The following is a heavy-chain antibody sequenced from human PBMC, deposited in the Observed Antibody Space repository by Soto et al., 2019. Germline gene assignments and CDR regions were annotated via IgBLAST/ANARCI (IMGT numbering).Heavy chain of an antibody. V-gene: IGHV1-69*06. CDR3: ASPTREWLPPARDYYYGMDV. CDR1: GGTFSSYA. D-gene: IGHD3-3*01. CDR2: IIPIFGTA. Sequence: QVQLVQSGAEVKKPGSSVKVSCKASGGTFSSYAISWVRQAPGQGLEWMGGIIPIFGTANYAQKFQGRVTITADKSTSTAYMELSSLRSEDTAVYYCASPTREWLPPARDYYYGMDVWGPGTTVTVSS. J-gene: IGHJ6*02.